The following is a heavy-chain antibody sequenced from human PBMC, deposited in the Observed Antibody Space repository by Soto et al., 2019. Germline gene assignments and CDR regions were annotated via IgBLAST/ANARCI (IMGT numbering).Heavy chain of an antibody. Sequence: EVQLLESGGGLVQPGGSLRLSCAASGFTFGSHDMSWVRQAPGKVLVWVSSISVSDPDTYYADSVKGRFTLSRDISKNTLFLQMDSLRAEDTALYYCTKGTWLDIWGQGTMVTVSS. CDR2: ISVSDPDT. CDR3: TKGTWLDI. D-gene: IGHD6-19*01. V-gene: IGHV3-23*01. CDR1: GFTFGSHD. J-gene: IGHJ3*02.